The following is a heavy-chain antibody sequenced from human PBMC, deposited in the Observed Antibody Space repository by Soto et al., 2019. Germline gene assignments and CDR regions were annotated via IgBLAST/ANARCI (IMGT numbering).Heavy chain of an antibody. CDR3: ARVVSGSYLDY. V-gene: IGHV4-31*03. D-gene: IGHD1-26*01. J-gene: IGHJ4*02. CDR1: GGTITTGGHF. CDR2: IYYSGTT. Sequence: QVQLQESGPGLVKASQTLSLTCTVSGGTITTGGHFWSWIRQYPGKGLEWIGYIYYSGTTHYNPSLKSRVTISIDTSKNQFSLNLSSVTAADRAVYYCARVVSGSYLDYWGQGTLVTVSS.